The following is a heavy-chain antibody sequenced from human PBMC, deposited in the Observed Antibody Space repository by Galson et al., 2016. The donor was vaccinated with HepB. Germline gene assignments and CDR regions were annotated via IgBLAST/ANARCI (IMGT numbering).Heavy chain of an antibody. D-gene: IGHD4-23*01. CDR3: AGDDGNSEN. CDR1: GFTFSSYW. CDR2: INSDGSSA. Sequence: SLRLSCAASGFTFSSYWMLWVRQAPGKGLVWVSRINSDGSSATYADSVKGRFTISRDNAKSKLYLQMNTLRAEDAAWYHCAGDDGNSENWGQGGLVTVSS. V-gene: IGHV3-74*01. J-gene: IGHJ4*02.